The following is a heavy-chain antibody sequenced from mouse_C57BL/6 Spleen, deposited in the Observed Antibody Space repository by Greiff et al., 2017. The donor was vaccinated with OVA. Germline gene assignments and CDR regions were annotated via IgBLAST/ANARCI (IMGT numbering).Heavy chain of an antibody. D-gene: IGHD3-2*02. J-gene: IGHJ4*01. CDR3: ARQLRPYAMDY. CDR1: GYTFTDYY. Sequence: VQGVESGAELVRPGASVKLSCKASGYTFTDYYINWVKQRPGQGLEWIARIYPGSGNTYYNEKFKGKATLTAEKSSSTAYMQLSSLTSEDSAVYFCARQLRPYAMDYWGQGTSVTVSS. CDR2: IYPGSGNT. V-gene: IGHV1-76*01.